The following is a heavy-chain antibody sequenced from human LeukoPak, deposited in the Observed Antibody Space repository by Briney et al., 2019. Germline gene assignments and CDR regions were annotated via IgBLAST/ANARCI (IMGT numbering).Heavy chain of an antibody. CDR1: GYSISSGYY. Sequence: SETLSLTCTVSGYSISSGYYWGWIRQPPGKGLEWIGSIYHSGSTYYNPSLKSRVTISVDTSKNQFSLKLSSVTAADTAVYYCAGPWGRKDTRDYWGQGTLVTVSS. J-gene: IGHJ4*02. CDR2: IYHSGST. CDR3: AGPWGRKDTRDY. V-gene: IGHV4-38-2*02. D-gene: IGHD3-16*01.